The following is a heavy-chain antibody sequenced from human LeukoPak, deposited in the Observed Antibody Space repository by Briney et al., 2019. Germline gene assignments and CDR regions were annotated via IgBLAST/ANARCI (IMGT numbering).Heavy chain of an antibody. CDR1: GGSISSGDYY. V-gene: IGHV4-30-4*01. Sequence: PSETLSLTCTVSGGSISSGDYYWSWIRQPPGKGLEWIGYIYYSGCTYYNPSLKSRVTISVDTSKNQFSLKLSSVTAADTAVYYCARDPAYYDFWSGTYYYYGMDVWGQGTTVTVSS. J-gene: IGHJ6*02. D-gene: IGHD3-3*01. CDR2: IYYSGCT. CDR3: ARDPAYYDFWSGTYYYYGMDV.